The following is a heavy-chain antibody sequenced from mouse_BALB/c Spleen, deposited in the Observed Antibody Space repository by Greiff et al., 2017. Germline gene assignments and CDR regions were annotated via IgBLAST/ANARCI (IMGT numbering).Heavy chain of an antibody. CDR3: TYGNYYFDY. J-gene: IGHJ2*01. CDR1: GYTFSSYW. V-gene: IGHV1-9*01. CDR2: ILPGSGST. D-gene: IGHD2-10*02. Sequence: QVQLQQSGAELMKPGASVKISCKATGYTFSSYWIEWVKQRPGHGLEWIGEILPGSGSTNYNEKFKGKATFTADTSSNTAYMQLSSLTSEDSAVYYCTYGNYYFDYWGQGTTLTVSS.